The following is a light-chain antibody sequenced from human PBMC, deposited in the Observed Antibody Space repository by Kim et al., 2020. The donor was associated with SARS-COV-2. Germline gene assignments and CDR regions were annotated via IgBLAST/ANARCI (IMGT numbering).Light chain of an antibody. J-gene: IGLJ2*01. V-gene: IGLV3-1*01. CDR3: QAWDSSTVV. CDR1: KLGDKY. Sequence: SVSQDQTASITCSGDKLGDKYACWYQQKPGQSPVLVIYQDSKRPSGIPERFSGSNSGNTATLTISGTQALDEADYYCQAWDSSTVVFGGGTQLTVL. CDR2: QDS.